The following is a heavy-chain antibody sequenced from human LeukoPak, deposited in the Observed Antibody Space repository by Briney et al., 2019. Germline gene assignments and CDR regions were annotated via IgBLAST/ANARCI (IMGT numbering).Heavy chain of an antibody. CDR3: ARDEEKDRGGLLVH. J-gene: IGHJ4*02. CDR1: GGSISSGTYY. Sequence: SETLSLTCTVSGGSISSGTYYWSWIRQSAGKGLEWIGRMYTSGSTNYNPSLRSRVTISADTSKNQFFLKLSSVTAADTAVYYCARDEEKDRGGLLVHWGQGTLVTVSS. D-gene: IGHD3-10*01. CDR2: MYTSGST. V-gene: IGHV4-61*02.